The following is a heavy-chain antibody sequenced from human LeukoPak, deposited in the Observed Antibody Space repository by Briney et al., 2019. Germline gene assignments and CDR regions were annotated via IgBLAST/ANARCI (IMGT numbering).Heavy chain of an antibody. CDR2: IGQDGNKI. CDR1: GFTFSTYW. J-gene: IGHJ3*02. CDR3: AREGYDSSGYYEYRAFDI. D-gene: IGHD3-22*01. Sequence: PGGSLRLSCAASGFTFSTYWMSWVRQAPGKGLEWVANIGQDGNKIYYVDSVKGRFTISRDNAKNSLYLQMNNLRAEDTAVYYCAREGYDSSGYYEYRAFDIWGQGTMVTVSS. V-gene: IGHV3-7*01.